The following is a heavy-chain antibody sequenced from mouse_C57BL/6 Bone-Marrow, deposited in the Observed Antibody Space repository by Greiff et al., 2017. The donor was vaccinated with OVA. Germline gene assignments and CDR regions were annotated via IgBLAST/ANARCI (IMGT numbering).Heavy chain of an antibody. CDR3: TKSEFITTVVAFDY. CDR2: IYPGNSDT. Sequence: VQLQQSGTVLARPGASVKMSCKTSGYTFTSYWMHWVKQRPGQGLEWIGAIYPGNSDTSYNQKFKGKAKLTAVTSASTAYMELSSLTNEDSAVYYCTKSEFITTVVAFDYWGQGTTLTVSS. J-gene: IGHJ2*01. V-gene: IGHV1-5*01. CDR1: GYTFTSYW. D-gene: IGHD1-1*01.